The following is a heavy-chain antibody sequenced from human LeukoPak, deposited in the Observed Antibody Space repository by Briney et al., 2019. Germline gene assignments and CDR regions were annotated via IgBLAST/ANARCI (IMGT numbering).Heavy chain of an antibody. CDR2: IYYSGST. V-gene: IGHV4-39*07. CDR1: GGSISSSSYY. Sequence: PSETLSLTCTVSGGSISSSSYYWGWILQPPGKGLEWIGSIYYSGSTYYNPSLKSRVTISVDTSKNQFSLKLSSVTAADTAVYYCAREDRLIPFDYWGQGTLVTVSS. D-gene: IGHD3-16*01. CDR3: AREDRLIPFDY. J-gene: IGHJ4*02.